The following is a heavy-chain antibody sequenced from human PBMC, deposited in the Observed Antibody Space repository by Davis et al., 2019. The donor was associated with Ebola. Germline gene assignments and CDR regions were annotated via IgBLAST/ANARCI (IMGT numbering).Heavy chain of an antibody. V-gene: IGHV3-23*01. CDR3: AKDQGYSYGLHDAFDI. J-gene: IGHJ3*02. CDR1: GFTFSSYA. Sequence: PGGSLRLSCAASGFTFSSYAMSWVRQAPGKGLEWVSAISGSGGSTYYADSVKGRFTISRDNSKNTLYLQMNSLRAEDTAVYYCAKDQGYSYGLHDAFDIWGQGTMVTVSS. CDR2: ISGSGGST. D-gene: IGHD5-18*01.